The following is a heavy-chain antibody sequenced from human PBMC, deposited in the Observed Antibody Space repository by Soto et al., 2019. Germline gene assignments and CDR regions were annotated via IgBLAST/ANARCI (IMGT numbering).Heavy chain of an antibody. J-gene: IGHJ4*02. CDR1: GYTFLSYG. Sequence: QVKLVQSGAEVKKAGASVKVSCKASGYTFLSYGIAWVRQAPGQGLERMGWISTYNGKTNYAQKFQDRVTMTTDTSTSTAYMDVRSLRSDDTALYYCARAWYATSWVGILHTGVHGVEIDFWGQGTRVTVSS. CDR2: ISTYNGKT. CDR3: ARAWYATSWVGILHTGVHGVEIDF. V-gene: IGHV1-18*01. D-gene: IGHD6-13*01.